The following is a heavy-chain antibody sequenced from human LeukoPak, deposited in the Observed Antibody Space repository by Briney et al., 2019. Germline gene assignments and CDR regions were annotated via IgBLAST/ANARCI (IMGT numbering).Heavy chain of an antibody. Sequence: GGSLRLSCAASGFTVSSNYMSWVRQAPGKGLEWVSVIYSGGSTYYADSVKGRFTISRDNSKNTLYLQMNSLRAEDTAVYYCASPYDSSGYYFNFDYWGQGTLVTVSS. D-gene: IGHD3-22*01. CDR1: GFTVSSNY. J-gene: IGHJ4*02. CDR3: ASPYDSSGYYFNFDY. CDR2: IYSGGST. V-gene: IGHV3-66*01.